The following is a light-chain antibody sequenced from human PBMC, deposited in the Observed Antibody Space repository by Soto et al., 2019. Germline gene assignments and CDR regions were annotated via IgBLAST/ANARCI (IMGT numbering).Light chain of an antibody. CDR1: QSISSKY. CDR2: AAS. V-gene: IGKV3-20*01. CDR3: QQYGSSPWT. J-gene: IGKJ1*01. Sequence: EIVLTQSPSTLSLSPGERATLTCRASQSISSKYLAWYQQRPGQATRLLIYAASTMASGIPDRFSGSESGTDVTLTISRLEPEDFGVYYCQQYGSSPWTFGQGTKVELK.